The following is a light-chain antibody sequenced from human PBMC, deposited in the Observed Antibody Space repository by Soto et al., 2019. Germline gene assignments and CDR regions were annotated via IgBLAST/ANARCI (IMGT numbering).Light chain of an antibody. J-gene: IGKJ2*01. Sequence: DIQMTQSPSSLSASVGDRVTITCQASQDISNYLNWYQQQPGKAPKLLVSTAASLRSGVPSRFSGSASGTDFALTISSLQPEDFATYYCQQSFTTPYTFGQGTKLEI. CDR1: QDISNY. CDR2: TAA. V-gene: IGKV1-39*01. CDR3: QQSFTTPYT.